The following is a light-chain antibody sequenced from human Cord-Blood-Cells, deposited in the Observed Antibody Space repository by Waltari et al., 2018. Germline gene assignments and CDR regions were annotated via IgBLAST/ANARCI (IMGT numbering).Light chain of an antibody. Sequence: DIVTTQSPDSLAVSLGARATINCKSSQSVLYSSNNKNYLAWYQQKPGQPPKLLIYWASTRESGVPDRFSGSGSGTDFTLTISSLQAEDVAVYYCQQYYSTPYTFGQGTKLEIK. CDR3: QQYYSTPYT. CDR2: WAS. J-gene: IGKJ2*01. V-gene: IGKV4-1*01. CDR1: QSVLYSSNNKNY.